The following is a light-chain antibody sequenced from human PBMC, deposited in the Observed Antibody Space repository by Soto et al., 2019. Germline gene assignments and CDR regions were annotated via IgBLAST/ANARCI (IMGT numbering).Light chain of an antibody. J-gene: IGKJ1*01. V-gene: IGKV1-5*01. CDR3: QQYYSFPWT. CDR1: QSITAS. Sequence: DIQMTQSPSTLSASVGDTVTITCRASQSITASLAWYQLKPGEAPKLLIYDVSNLESGVPSRFSGSGSGTEFSLTIRSLQPDDFATYYCQQYYSFPWTFGQGTKVDIK. CDR2: DVS.